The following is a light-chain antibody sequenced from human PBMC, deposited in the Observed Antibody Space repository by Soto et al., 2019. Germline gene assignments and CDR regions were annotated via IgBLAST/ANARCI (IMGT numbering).Light chain of an antibody. CDR2: DAS. J-gene: IGKJ4*01. Sequence: DIQMTQSPSSLSASVGDRVTITCQASQDISNYLNWYQQKPGKAPKLLIYDASNLETGVPSRFSGSGSGTDFTFTISSLQPEDIVTYYCQQYDNLLITFGGGTKVEIK. V-gene: IGKV1-33*01. CDR1: QDISNY. CDR3: QQYDNLLIT.